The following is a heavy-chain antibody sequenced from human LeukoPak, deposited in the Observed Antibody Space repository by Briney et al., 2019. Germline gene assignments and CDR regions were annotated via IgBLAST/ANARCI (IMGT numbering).Heavy chain of an antibody. J-gene: IGHJ4*02. D-gene: IGHD1-14*01. CDR2: ISSSGSTI. V-gene: IGHV3-48*03. CDR3: ARGPVNQFDD. CDR1: GFTFSSYE. Sequence: GGSLRLSCAASGFTFSSYEMNWVRQAPGKGLEWVSYISSSGSTIYYADSVKGRFTISRDNAKNSLYLQMNSLRAEDTAVYYCARGPVNQFDDWGQGTLVTVSS.